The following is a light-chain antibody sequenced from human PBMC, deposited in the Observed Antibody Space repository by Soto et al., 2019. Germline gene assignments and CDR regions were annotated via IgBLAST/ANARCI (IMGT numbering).Light chain of an antibody. Sequence: DIQITQSPSSVSASVGARVTMTCRASQDISNWLAWYQQKPGKAPNLLIYAASSLQSGVPSRFSGSGSGTDFTLTISSLQPEDVATYYCQQGDTFLFAFGGGTKVEIK. CDR3: QQGDTFLFA. CDR1: QDISNW. J-gene: IGKJ4*01. CDR2: AAS. V-gene: IGKV1-12*01.